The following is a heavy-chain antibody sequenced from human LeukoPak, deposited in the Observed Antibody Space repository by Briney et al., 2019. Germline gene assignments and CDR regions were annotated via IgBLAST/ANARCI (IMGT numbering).Heavy chain of an antibody. J-gene: IGHJ4*02. CDR1: GFTFSNAW. V-gene: IGHV3-15*01. CDR2: IKSKSDGGTT. Sequence: GGSLRLSCAASGFTFSNAWMSWVRQAPGKGLEWVGRIKSKSDGGTTDYAAPVKGKFTISTDHSKNTLYLQMISLKTEDTAVYYCTTRLTVTFGGVIVFDHWGQGTLVTVSS. CDR3: TTRLTVTFGGVIVFDH. D-gene: IGHD3-16*02.